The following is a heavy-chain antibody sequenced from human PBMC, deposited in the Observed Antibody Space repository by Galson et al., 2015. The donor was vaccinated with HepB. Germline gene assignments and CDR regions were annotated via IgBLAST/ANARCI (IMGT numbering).Heavy chain of an antibody. Sequence: ETLSLTCTVSGGSISSYYWSWIRQPPGKGLEWIGYIYYSGSTNYNPSLKSRVTISVDTSKNQFSLKLSSVTAADTAVYYCARSRSSGWYLIYYWGQGTLVTVSS. J-gene: IGHJ4*02. V-gene: IGHV4-59*01. CDR1: GGSISSYY. CDR3: ARSRSSGWYLIYY. D-gene: IGHD6-19*01. CDR2: IYYSGST.